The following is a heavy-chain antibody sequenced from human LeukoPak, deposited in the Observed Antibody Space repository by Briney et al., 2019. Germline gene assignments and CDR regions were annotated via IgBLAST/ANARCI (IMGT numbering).Heavy chain of an antibody. V-gene: IGHV4-34*01. CDR2: INHSGST. CDR1: GGSFSGYY. D-gene: IGHD3-22*01. Sequence: PSETLSLTCAVYGGSFSGYYWSWIRQPPGKGLEWVGEINHSGSTNYNPSLKSRVTISVDTSKNQFSLKLSSVTAADTAVYYCARDYDSSLSHWGQGTLVTVFS. J-gene: IGHJ4*02. CDR3: ARDYDSSLSH.